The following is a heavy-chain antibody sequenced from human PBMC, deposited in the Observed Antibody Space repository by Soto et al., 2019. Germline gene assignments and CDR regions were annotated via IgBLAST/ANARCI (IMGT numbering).Heavy chain of an antibody. Sequence: GGSLRLSCAASEFTFSTYWMSWVRQAPGKGLEWVANIKQDGSEKYYVDSVKGRFTISRDNAKNSLYLQMNSLRAEDTAVYYCARDQYCTRQSGHCGMDVWGQGTTVTVSS. J-gene: IGHJ6*02. CDR1: EFTFSTYW. V-gene: IGHV3-7*05. D-gene: IGHD2-15*01. CDR2: IKQDGSEK. CDR3: ARDQYCTRQSGHCGMDV.